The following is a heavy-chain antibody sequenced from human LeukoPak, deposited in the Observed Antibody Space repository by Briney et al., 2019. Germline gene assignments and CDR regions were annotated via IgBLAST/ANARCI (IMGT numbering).Heavy chain of an antibody. Sequence: GGSLRLSCAASGFTFSSYSMNWVRQAPGKRLEWVSSISSSSSYIYYADSVKGRFTISRDNAKNSLYLQMNSLRAEDTAAYYCARAMFYSSSWYYFDYWGQGTLVTVSS. CDR2: ISSSSSYI. CDR1: GFTFSSYS. J-gene: IGHJ4*02. V-gene: IGHV3-21*01. D-gene: IGHD6-13*01. CDR3: ARAMFYSSSWYYFDY.